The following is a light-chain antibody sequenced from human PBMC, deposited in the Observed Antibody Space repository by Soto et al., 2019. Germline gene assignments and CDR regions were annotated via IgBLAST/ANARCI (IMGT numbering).Light chain of an antibody. Sequence: QSALTQPASVSGSPGQSITISCTGTSSDVGGYNYVSWYQQHPGKAPKLMIYDVSNRPSGVSNRFSGSKSGNTASPTISGLQAEDEADYYCSSYTSSSTAFGGGTKVTVL. J-gene: IGLJ2*01. V-gene: IGLV2-14*01. CDR3: SSYTSSSTA. CDR1: SSDVGGYNY. CDR2: DVS.